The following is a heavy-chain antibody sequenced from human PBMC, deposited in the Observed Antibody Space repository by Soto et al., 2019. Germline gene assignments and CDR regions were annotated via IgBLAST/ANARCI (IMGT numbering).Heavy chain of an antibody. CDR2: INHSGST. Sequence: QVQLQQWGAGLLKPSETLSLTCAVYGGSFSGYYWSWIRQPPGKGLEWIGEINHSGSTNYNPSLKSLVTISVDTSKNQFSLKLSSVTAADTAVYYCAGITYYDFWSGYYSWFDPWGQGTLVTVSS. CDR1: GGSFSGYY. D-gene: IGHD3-3*01. CDR3: AGITYYDFWSGYYSWFDP. J-gene: IGHJ5*02. V-gene: IGHV4-34*01.